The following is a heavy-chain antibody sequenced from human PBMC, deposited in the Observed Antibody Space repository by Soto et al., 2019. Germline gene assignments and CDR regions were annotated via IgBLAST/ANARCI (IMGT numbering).Heavy chain of an antibody. CDR1: GGSISSSSYY. V-gene: IGHV4-39*01. J-gene: IGHJ5*02. CDR2: IYYSGST. CDR3: ARHSATYFWFDP. D-gene: IGHD1-26*01. Sequence: QLQLQESGPGLVKPSETLSLTCTVSGGSISSSSYYWGWIRQPPGKGLEWIGSIYYSGSTYYNPYLKSRVTISADTSKNQFSLKLSSVTAADTAVYYCARHSATYFWFDPWGQGTLVTVSS.